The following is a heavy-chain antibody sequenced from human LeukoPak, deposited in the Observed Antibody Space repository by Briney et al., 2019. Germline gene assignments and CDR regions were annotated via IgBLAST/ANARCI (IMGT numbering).Heavy chain of an antibody. CDR3: ARGGGSGWYVDY. Sequence: SETLSLTCAVYGGPFSGYYWSWIRQPPGKGLEWIGEIHHSGSTNSNPSLKSRVTISVDTSKNQFSLKLSSVTAADTAVYYCARGGGSGWYVDYWGQGTLVTVSS. CDR1: GGPFSGYY. J-gene: IGHJ4*02. D-gene: IGHD6-19*01. CDR2: IHHSGST. V-gene: IGHV4-34*01.